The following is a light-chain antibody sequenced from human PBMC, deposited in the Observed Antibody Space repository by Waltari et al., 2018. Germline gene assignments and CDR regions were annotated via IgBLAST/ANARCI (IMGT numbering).Light chain of an antibody. CDR3: QQYGNSGS. CDR1: QTVTRSS. Sequence: EIVLTQSPGTLALSPGETPTLSCRASQTVTRSSLTCYQHKPGQAPRLVIYAASSRAIGVPDRFSGSGSGTEFTLTLSRLEPEEFAVYYCQQYGNSGSFGPGTTVDI. J-gene: IGKJ3*01. V-gene: IGKV3-20*01. CDR2: AAS.